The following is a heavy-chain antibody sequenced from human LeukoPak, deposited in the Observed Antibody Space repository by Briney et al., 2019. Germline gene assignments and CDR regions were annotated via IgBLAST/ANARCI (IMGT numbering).Heavy chain of an antibody. CDR3: AKDRQLWLIRDFDY. CDR1: GSTFSSYW. D-gene: IGHD6-19*01. J-gene: IGHJ4*02. CDR2: INSDGSIT. V-gene: IGHV3-74*01. Sequence: GGSLRLSCAASGSTFSSYWMHWVRQGPGKGLVWVSRINSDGSITNYADSVKGRFTISRDNAKNTLYLQMNSLGAEDTAIYYCAKDRQLWLIRDFDYWGQGTLVTVSS.